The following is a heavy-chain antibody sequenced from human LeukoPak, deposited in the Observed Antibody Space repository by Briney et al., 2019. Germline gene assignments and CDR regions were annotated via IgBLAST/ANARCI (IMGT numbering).Heavy chain of an antibody. J-gene: IGHJ4*02. D-gene: IGHD3-10*01. CDR1: GFTVSNNY. Sequence: GGSLRLSCAASGFTVSNNYMSWVRQAPGKGLEWVSVIYSGGTTYYADSVKGRFTISRDNAKNSLYLQMNSLRAEDTAVYYCAREWFGELIWGQGTLVTVSS. CDR3: AREWFGELI. CDR2: IYSGGTT. V-gene: IGHV3-53*01.